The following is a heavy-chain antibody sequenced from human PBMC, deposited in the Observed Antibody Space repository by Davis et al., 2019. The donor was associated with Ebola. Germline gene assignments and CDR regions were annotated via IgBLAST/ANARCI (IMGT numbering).Heavy chain of an antibody. CDR1: GGSFNSYY. J-gene: IGHJ5*02. CDR2: INHSGST. D-gene: IGHD3-22*01. Sequence: MPSETLSLTCAVYGGSFNSYYWSWIRQPPGKGLEWIGEINHSGSTNYNPSLKSRVTISVDTSKNQFSLKLSSVTAADTAVYYCARDGVAYYYDSSGYYVSRWFDPWGQGTLVTVSS. V-gene: IGHV4-34*01. CDR3: ARDGVAYYYDSSGYYVSRWFDP.